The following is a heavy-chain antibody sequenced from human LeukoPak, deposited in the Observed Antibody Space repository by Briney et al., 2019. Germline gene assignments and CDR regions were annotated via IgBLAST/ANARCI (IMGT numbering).Heavy chain of an antibody. Sequence: GGSLRLSCAASDFSFITYAMSWVRQAPGKGLEWVSTISGGGDATYYADSVKGRFTISRDNSKNTLYLQMNSLRAEDTAVYYCAKEGDTAMVTKDYYYYMDVWGKGTTVTVSS. CDR3: AKEGDTAMVTKDYYYYMDV. V-gene: IGHV3-23*01. CDR2: ISGGGDAT. CDR1: DFSFITYA. D-gene: IGHD5-18*01. J-gene: IGHJ6*03.